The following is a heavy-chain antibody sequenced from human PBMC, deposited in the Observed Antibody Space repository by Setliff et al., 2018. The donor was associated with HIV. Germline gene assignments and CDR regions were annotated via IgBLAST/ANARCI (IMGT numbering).Heavy chain of an antibody. CDR2: IIPIFNTA. J-gene: IGHJ6*03. CDR1: GGTFSSYA. D-gene: IGHD6-6*01. Sequence: SVKVSCKASGGTFSSYAISWVRQAPGQGLEWMGGIIPIFNTANYAQKFQGRVTITADESTSTAYMELSSLRSEDTAVYYCARGIVRYISSPGTYYYYMDVWGKGTTVTVSS. V-gene: IGHV1-69*13. CDR3: ARGIVRYISSPGTYYYYMDV.